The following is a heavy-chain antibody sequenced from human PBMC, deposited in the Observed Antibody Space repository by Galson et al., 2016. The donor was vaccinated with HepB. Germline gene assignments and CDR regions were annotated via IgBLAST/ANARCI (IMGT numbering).Heavy chain of an antibody. CDR2: INSSGGA. J-gene: IGHJ3*02. V-gene: IGHV4-34*01. CDR1: GGSLRGYL. Sequence: SETLSLTCGVSGGSLRGYLWSWIRQPPGKGLEWIGEINSSGGASYNPSLKSRVTISVDTSKNSFSLNLNSVIAADTAVYYCARRPDGFDIWGQGTTVTVSS. CDR3: ARRPDGFDI.